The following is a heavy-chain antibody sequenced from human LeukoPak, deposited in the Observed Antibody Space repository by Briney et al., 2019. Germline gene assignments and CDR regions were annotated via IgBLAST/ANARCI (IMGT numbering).Heavy chain of an antibody. D-gene: IGHD6-13*01. CDR1: GGTFSSYA. J-gene: IGHJ6*03. V-gene: IGHV1-69*06. CDR2: IIPIFGTA. CDR3: ARDRIQQLSQTSHYYYYYMDV. Sequence: ASVKVSCKASGGTFSSYAISWVRQAPGQGLEWMGGIIPIFGTANYAQKFQGRVTITADKSTSTAYMELSSLRSEDTAVYYCARDRIQQLSQTSHYYYYYMDVWGKGTTVTVSS.